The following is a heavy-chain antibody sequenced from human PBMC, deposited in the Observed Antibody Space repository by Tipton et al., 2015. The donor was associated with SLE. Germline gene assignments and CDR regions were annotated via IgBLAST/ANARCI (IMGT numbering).Heavy chain of an antibody. CDR1: GFTFSDSA. V-gene: IGHV3-11*06. CDR2: ISRSSSYT. CDR3: SRGWVAAACIS. Sequence: GSLRLSCAASGFTFSDSAIHWVRQAPGKGLEWVSYISRSSSYTDYADSVKGRFTISRDNAKNSLYLQMNSLRAEDTAVYYCSRGWVAAACISWGQGTLVTVSS. D-gene: IGHD6-13*01. J-gene: IGHJ4*02.